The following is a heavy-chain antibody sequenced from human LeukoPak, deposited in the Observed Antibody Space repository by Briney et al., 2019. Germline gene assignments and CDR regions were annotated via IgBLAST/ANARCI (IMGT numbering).Heavy chain of an antibody. CDR3: AGYSSSSSKVDY. CDR1: GGSISSGGYY. D-gene: IGHD6-6*01. Sequence: SETLSLTCTVSGGSISSGGYYWCCIRQPPGKGLEWIGYIYHSGSTYYNPSLKSRVTISVDRSKNQFSLKLSSVTAADTAVYYCAGYSSSSSKVDYWGQGTLVTVSS. J-gene: IGHJ4*02. CDR2: IYHSGST. V-gene: IGHV4-30-2*01.